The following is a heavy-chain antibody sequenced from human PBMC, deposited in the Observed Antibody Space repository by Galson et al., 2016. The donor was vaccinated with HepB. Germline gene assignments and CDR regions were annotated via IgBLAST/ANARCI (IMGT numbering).Heavy chain of an antibody. CDR3: AHSLSTVGGFDP. D-gene: IGHD1-26*01. Sequence: PALVKPTQTLTLTCTFSGFSLSPSEVAVGWIRQPPGKALEWLALIYWDDDKRYNASLKCRLTVNKDTSKNQVVLKMTNMDPVDTGTYYCAHSLSTVGGFDPWGQGTLVTVSS. J-gene: IGHJ5*02. CDR1: GFSLSPSEVA. CDR2: IYWDDDK. V-gene: IGHV2-5*02.